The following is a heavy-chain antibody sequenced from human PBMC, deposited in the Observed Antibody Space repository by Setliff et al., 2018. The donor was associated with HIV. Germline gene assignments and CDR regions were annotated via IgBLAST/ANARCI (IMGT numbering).Heavy chain of an antibody. CDR1: GFTFSNSW. J-gene: IGHJ4*02. D-gene: IGHD5-12*01. CDR3: ARDLEMATIPNGDC. Sequence: GGSLRLSCAASGFTFSNSWMSWVRQAPGKGLEWVANIKQDGSEIHYVDSVKGRFTISRDNAKNSLFLQMNSLRADDTAVYYCARDLEMATIPNGDCWGQGTLVTVSS. V-gene: IGHV3-7*05. CDR2: IKQDGSEI.